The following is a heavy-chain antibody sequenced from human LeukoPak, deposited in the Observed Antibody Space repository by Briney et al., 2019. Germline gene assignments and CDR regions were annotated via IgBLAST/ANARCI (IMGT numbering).Heavy chain of an antibody. Sequence: GGSLRLSCAASGFTFTNYAMSWVRQAPGKGLEWVSGIDDTGDYTYYADSVRGRFTISRDNSKSTLYLQMNSLRAEDTAVYYCAKQETMIVVVYYFDYWGQGTLVTVSS. CDR2: IDDTGDYT. D-gene: IGHD3-22*01. CDR1: GFTFTNYA. J-gene: IGHJ4*02. V-gene: IGHV3-23*01. CDR3: AKQETMIVVVYYFDY.